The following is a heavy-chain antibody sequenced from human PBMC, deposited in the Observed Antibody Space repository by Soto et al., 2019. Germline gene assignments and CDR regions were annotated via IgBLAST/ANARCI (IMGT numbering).Heavy chain of an antibody. Sequence: EVPLVETGGGLVQPGGSLRLSCAPSGLIGSSHYMTWVRQAPGKGLDWVSIIYNDGTTNYADSVKGRFTISRDISRNTLSLQMNSLGAEDTAVYFCARFDYWGQGTLVTVSS. CDR2: IYNDGTT. V-gene: IGHV3-53*02. CDR1: GLIGSSHY. J-gene: IGHJ4*02. CDR3: ARFDY.